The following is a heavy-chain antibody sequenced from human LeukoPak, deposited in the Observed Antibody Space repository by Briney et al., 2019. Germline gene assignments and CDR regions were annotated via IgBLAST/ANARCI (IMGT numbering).Heavy chain of an antibody. V-gene: IGHV4-34*01. J-gene: IGHJ4*02. Sequence: NASETLSLTCAGYGESFSSYFWSWIRQPPGKGLEWIGEINHSGSTNYNASLKSRVTISVDTSKNQFSLKVSSVTAADTAVYYCARSPRQRFGEFYRPRRSYYFDYWGQGALVTVSS. CDR1: GESFSSYF. D-gene: IGHD3-10*01. CDR3: ARSPRQRFGEFYRPRRSYYFDY. CDR2: INHSGST.